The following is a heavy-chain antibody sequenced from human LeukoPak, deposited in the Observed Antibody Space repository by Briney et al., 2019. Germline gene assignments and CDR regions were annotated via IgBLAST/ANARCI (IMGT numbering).Heavy chain of an antibody. CDR1: EFTFSSYE. Sequence: GGSLRLSCAASEFTFSSYEMNWVRQAPGKGLEWVSYISSSGSTIYYADSVKGRFTISRDNAKNSLYLQMNSLRAEDTAVYYCASIVMVRGVINFDYWGQGTLVTVSS. V-gene: IGHV3-48*03. D-gene: IGHD3-10*01. J-gene: IGHJ4*02. CDR2: ISSSGSTI. CDR3: ASIVMVRGVINFDY.